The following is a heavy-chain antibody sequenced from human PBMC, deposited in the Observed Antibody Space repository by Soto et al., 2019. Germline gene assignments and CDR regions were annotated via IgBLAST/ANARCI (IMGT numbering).Heavy chain of an antibody. CDR2: IYYSGST. V-gene: IGHV4-31*03. CDR1: GGSISSGGYY. Sequence: SETLSLTCTVSGGSISSGGYYWSWIRQHPGKGLEWIGYIYYSGSTYYNPSLKSRVTISVDTSKNQFSLKLSSVTAADTAVYYCARVQEQWLAPYYFDYWGQGTLVTVSS. J-gene: IGHJ4*02. D-gene: IGHD6-19*01. CDR3: ARVQEQWLAPYYFDY.